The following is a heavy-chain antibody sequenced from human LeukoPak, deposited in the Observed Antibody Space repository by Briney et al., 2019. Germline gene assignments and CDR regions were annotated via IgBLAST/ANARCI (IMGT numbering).Heavy chain of an antibody. V-gene: IGHV3-23*01. D-gene: IGHD4-17*01. Sequence: GGSLRLSCAASGFTFSGYAMSWVRQAPGKGLEWASTISVTANSTYYAVSVKGRFTISRDNSKNTLYLQMNSLRAEDTAVYYCAKARTYGDYDQDYFDYWGQGTLVTVSS. CDR1: GFTFSGYA. CDR3: AKARTYGDYDQDYFDY. J-gene: IGHJ4*02. CDR2: ISVTANST.